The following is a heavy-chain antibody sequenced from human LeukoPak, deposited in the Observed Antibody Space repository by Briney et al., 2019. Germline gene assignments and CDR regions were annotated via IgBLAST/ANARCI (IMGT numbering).Heavy chain of an antibody. CDR2: ISSSSSTI. V-gene: IGHV3-48*01. J-gene: IGHJ4*02. CDR1: GFTFSSYS. CDR3: ARERDSSGYYSFFDY. D-gene: IGHD3-22*01. Sequence: GGSLRLSCAASGFTFSSYSMNWVRQAPGKGLEWVSYISSSSSTIYYADSVKGRFTIPRDNAKNSLYLQMNSLRAEDTAVYYCARERDSSGYYSFFDYWGQGTLVTVSS.